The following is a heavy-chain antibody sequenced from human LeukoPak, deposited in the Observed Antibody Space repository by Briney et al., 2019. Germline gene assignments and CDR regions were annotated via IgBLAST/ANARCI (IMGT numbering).Heavy chain of an antibody. Sequence: GGSLRLSCAASGFTFSSYTMHWVRQAPGKGLEWVAVISYDGSNKYYADSVKGRFTISRDNSKNTLYLQMNSLRAEDTAVYYCARGVRDVLQTLTAGYYFDYWGQGTLVTVSS. CDR2: ISYDGSNK. CDR3: ARGVRDVLQTLTAGYYFDY. D-gene: IGHD5-24*01. CDR1: GFTFSSYT. V-gene: IGHV3-30-3*01. J-gene: IGHJ4*02.